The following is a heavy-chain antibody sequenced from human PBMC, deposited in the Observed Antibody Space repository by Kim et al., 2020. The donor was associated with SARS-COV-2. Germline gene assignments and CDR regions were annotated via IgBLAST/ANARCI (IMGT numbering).Heavy chain of an antibody. D-gene: IGHD3-10*01. Sequence: SETLSLTCAVYGGSFSGYYWSWIRQPPGKGLEWIEEINHSGSTNYNPSLKSRVTISVDTSKNQFSLKLSSVTAADTAVYYCARGREKGILWFGELGWFDPWGQGTLRTVSS. CDR1: GGSFSGYY. CDR3: ARGREKGILWFGELGWFDP. V-gene: IGHV4-34*01. CDR2: INHSGST. J-gene: IGHJ5*02.